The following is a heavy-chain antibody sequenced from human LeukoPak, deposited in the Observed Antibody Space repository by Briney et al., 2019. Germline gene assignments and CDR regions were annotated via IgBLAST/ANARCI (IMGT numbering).Heavy chain of an antibody. CDR1: GFTFSSYA. D-gene: IGHD2-8*01. V-gene: IGHV3-23*01. J-gene: IGHJ4*02. CDR2: ISGSGGST. Sequence: GGSLRLSCAASGFTFSSYATSWVRQAPGKGPEWVSAISGSGGSTYYADSVKGRFTISRDNSKNMLYLQMNSLRADDTAVYYCAKWYCTTSTCYYDYWGQGTLVTVSS. CDR3: AKWYCTTSTCYYDY.